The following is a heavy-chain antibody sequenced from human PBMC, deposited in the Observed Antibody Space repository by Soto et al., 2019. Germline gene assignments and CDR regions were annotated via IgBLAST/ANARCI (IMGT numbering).Heavy chain of an antibody. Sequence: ASVKVSCKASGYTFTSYDINWVRQATGQGLEWMGWMNPNSGNTGYAQKFQGRVTMTRNTSISTAYMELSSLRSEDTAVYYCASNLIGDYVYAFDIWGQGTMVTVSS. J-gene: IGHJ3*02. CDR3: ASNLIGDYVYAFDI. D-gene: IGHD4-17*01. CDR1: GYTFTSYD. V-gene: IGHV1-8*01. CDR2: MNPNSGNT.